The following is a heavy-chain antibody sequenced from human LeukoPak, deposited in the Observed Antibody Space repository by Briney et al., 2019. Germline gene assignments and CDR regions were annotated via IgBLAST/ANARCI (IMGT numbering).Heavy chain of an antibody. V-gene: IGHV3-7*05. D-gene: IGHD4-17*01. Sequence: GGSLRLSCAASGFTFSSFWMNWVRQAPGKGLEWVANIKHDGSEKYYVGSVKGRFTISRDNAKSSLFLQMNSLRVEDTAVYYCARGMTTGDWGQGTLVTVSS. CDR1: GFTFSSFW. CDR2: IKHDGSEK. J-gene: IGHJ4*02. CDR3: ARGMTTGD.